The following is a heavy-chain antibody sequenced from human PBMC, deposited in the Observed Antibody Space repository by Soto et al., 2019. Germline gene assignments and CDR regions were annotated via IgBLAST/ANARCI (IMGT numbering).Heavy chain of an antibody. CDR2: TYYRSKWYN. J-gene: IGHJ3*02. V-gene: IGHV6-1*01. D-gene: IGHD3-3*01. CDR1: GDSVSSNSAA. Sequence: PSQTLSLTCAISGDSVSSNSAAWNWIRQSPSRGLEWLGRTYYRSKWYNDYAVSVKSRITINPDTSKNQFSLQLNSVTPKDTAVYYCARVRRDYDFWSGYSPRAFDIWGQGTMVTVSS. CDR3: ARVRRDYDFWSGYSPRAFDI.